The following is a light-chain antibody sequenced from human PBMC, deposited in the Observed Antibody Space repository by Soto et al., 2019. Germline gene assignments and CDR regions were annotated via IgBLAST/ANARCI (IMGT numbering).Light chain of an antibody. CDR2: EVT. CDR1: SRDVGGYNS. Sequence: QSVLTHPASVCWSPGQSIAISCTGTSRDVGGYNSVSWYQQHPGKAPKLMIYEVTNRPSGVSNRFSGSKSGNTASLTISGLHAEDEADYHCSSYTSGSALYVFGTGTKVTV. J-gene: IGLJ1*01. CDR3: SSYTSGSALYV. V-gene: IGLV2-14*01.